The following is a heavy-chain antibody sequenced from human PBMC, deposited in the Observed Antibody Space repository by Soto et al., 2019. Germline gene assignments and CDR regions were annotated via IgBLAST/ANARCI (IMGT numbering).Heavy chain of an antibody. CDR1: GASISSGDYY. CDR3: ARANYDSSTYYLDY. D-gene: IGHD3-22*01. CDR2: IYYSGST. Sequence: QVQLQESGPGLVKPSQTLSLTCTVSGASISSGDYYWTWIRQPPGKGREWIGSIYYSGSTYYNPSLKRRVTISVDTSNNQFSLNLSSVTAADTAVYYCARANYDSSTYYLDYWGQGTLVTVSS. V-gene: IGHV4-30-4*01. J-gene: IGHJ4*02.